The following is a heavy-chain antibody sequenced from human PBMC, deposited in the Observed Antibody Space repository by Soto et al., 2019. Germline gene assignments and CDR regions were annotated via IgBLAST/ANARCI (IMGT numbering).Heavy chain of an antibody. CDR2: IYHSGST. V-gene: IGHV4-4*02. Sequence: SETLSLTCAVSGASISSTDWWSWVRQPPGKGLEWLGEIYHSGSTYYNPSLRSRVTISVDKSKNQFSLKLTSVTAADTAVYYCARDSLGATYYYDSSDHDAFGIWGQGTMVTVSS. CDR3: ARDSLGATYYYDSSDHDAFGI. D-gene: IGHD3-22*01. J-gene: IGHJ3*02. CDR1: GASISSTDW.